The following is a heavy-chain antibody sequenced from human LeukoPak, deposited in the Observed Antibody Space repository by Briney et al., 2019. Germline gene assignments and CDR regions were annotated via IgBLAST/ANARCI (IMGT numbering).Heavy chain of an antibody. J-gene: IGHJ3*02. CDR2: ISYDGSNK. CDR1: GFTFTIYA. CDR3: ARADIVVPWDAFDI. Sequence: GGSLRLSCAASGFTFTIYAMHWVRQAPGKGLEWVAVISYDGSNKYYADSVKGRFTISRDNSKNTLYLQMNSLRAEDTAVYYCARADIVVPWDAFDIWGQGTMVTVSS. V-gene: IGHV3-30-3*01. D-gene: IGHD2-15*01.